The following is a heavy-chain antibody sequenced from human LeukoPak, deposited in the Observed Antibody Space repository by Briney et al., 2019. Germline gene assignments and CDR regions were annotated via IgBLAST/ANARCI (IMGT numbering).Heavy chain of an antibody. CDR2: ISSTSSYI. J-gene: IGHJ1*01. CDR1: GFTFSSYS. Sequence: GGSLRLSCAASGFTFSSYSMKWVRQAPGKGLEWVSSISSTSSYIHLADSVKGRFTISRDNAKNSLYLQMNSLRAEDTAVYYCARDPAMGAPAEYFQHWGQGTLVTVSS. D-gene: IGHD1-26*01. V-gene: IGHV3-21*01. CDR3: ARDPAMGAPAEYFQH.